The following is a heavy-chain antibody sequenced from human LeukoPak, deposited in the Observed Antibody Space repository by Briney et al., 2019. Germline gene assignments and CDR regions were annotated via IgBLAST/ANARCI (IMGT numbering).Heavy chain of an antibody. CDR1: GFTFINAW. CDR3: ARDFAPRVDY. CDR2: IKNIGCGWNR. Sequence: GWSLILSRPASGFTFINAWTSWVRQPGGKGLAWVGRIKNIGCGWNRDYGPPEKRRFTISRDCSQNTLSLHIHTLKIEDRAVYQCARDFAPRVDYWGKGSLGTVSS. D-gene: IGHD6-6*01. V-gene: IGHV3-15*05. J-gene: IGHJ4*02.